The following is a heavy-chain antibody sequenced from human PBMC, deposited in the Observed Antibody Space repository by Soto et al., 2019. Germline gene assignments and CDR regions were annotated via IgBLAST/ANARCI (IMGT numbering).Heavy chain of an antibody. J-gene: IGHJ4*02. Sequence: SQTLSLTCVISGDSVSSHNAAWNWVRQSPSRGLEWLGRTYYKSQWYYDYADFVKSRITISPDTSKNQFSLHLSSVTAADTAVYFCTKYRRTDAEGYSFDYWGQGALVTVSS. CDR2: TYYKSQWYY. D-gene: IGHD2-15*01. CDR3: TKYRRTDAEGYSFDY. V-gene: IGHV6-1*01. CDR1: GDSVSSHNAA.